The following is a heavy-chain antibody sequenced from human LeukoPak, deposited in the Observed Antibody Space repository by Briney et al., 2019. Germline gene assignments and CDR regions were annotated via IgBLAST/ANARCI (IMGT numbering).Heavy chain of an antibody. J-gene: IGHJ5*02. V-gene: IGHV4-59*12. Sequence: SETLSLTCTVSGGSISSYYWSWIRQPPGKGLEWIGYIYYSGSTYYNPSLKGRVTISVDTSKNQFSLKLSSVTAADTAVYYCARGHARYNWFDPWGQGTLVTVSS. CDR3: ARGHARYNWFDP. CDR1: GGSISSYY. CDR2: IYYSGST.